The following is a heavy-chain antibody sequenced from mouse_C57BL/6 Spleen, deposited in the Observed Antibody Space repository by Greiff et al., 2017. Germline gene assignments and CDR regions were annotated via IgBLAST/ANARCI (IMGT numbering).Heavy chain of an antibody. CDR1: GYTFTSYW. CDR2: IHPNSGST. CDR3: SRWSPYYFDY. V-gene: IGHV1-64*01. J-gene: IGHJ2*01. Sequence: QVQLQQPGAELVKPGASVKLSCKASGYTFTSYWMPWVKQRPGQGLEWIGMIHPNSGSTNYNEKFKSKATLTVDKSSSTAYMQLSSLTSEDSAVYYCSRWSPYYFDYWGQGTTLTVSS.